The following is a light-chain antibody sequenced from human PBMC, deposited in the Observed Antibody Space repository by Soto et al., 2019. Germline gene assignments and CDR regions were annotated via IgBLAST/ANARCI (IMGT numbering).Light chain of an antibody. V-gene: IGKV2-28*01. Sequence: DIVMTQSPLSLPVTPGEPASISCRSSQSLLHSNGYNYLDWYLQKPGQSPQLLIYLGSNRASGVPDRFSGSGSGTDFTLKISRVEAADVGVYYCMQALQTPEYTFGQGTK. J-gene: IGKJ2*01. CDR3: MQALQTPEYT. CDR1: QSLLHSNGYNY. CDR2: LGS.